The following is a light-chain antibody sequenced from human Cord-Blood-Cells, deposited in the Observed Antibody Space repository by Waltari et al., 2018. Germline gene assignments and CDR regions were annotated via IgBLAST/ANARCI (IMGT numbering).Light chain of an antibody. Sequence: QSALTQPASVSASPRQSITLACTGNIRDVAGYNYVPWYQQHPGKAPKLMIYDVSNRPSGGSNRFSGSKSGNAASLTISGLQAEDEADYYCSSYTSSSTLVFGGGPKLTVL. V-gene: IGLV2-14*01. CDR2: DVS. CDR1: IRDVAGYNY. CDR3: SSYTSSSTLV. J-gene: IGLJ3*02.